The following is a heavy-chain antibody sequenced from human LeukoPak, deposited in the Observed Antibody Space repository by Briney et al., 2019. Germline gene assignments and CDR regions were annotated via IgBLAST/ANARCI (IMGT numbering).Heavy chain of an antibody. CDR2: INWNGGST. V-gene: IGHV3-20*04. CDR3: ARGGIVGATTSYDY. D-gene: IGHD1-26*01. Sequence: GGSLRLSCAASGFTFDDYGMSWVRQAPGKGLEWVSGINWNGGSTGYADSVKGRFTISRDNAKNSLYLQMYSLRAEDTALYYCARGGIVGATTSYDYWGQGTLVTVSS. J-gene: IGHJ4*02. CDR1: GFTFDDYG.